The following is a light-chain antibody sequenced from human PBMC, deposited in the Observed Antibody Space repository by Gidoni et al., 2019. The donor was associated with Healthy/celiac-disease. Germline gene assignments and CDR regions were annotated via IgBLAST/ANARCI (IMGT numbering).Light chain of an antibody. Sequence: QSVLTQPPSVSAAPRQRVTISCSGRSSNIGNNAVNWYQQLPGKAPKLLIYYDDLLPSGVSDRFSGSKSGTSASLAISGLQSEDEADHYCAAWDDSLNGVVFGGGTKLTVL. CDR3: AAWDDSLNGVV. CDR2: YDD. J-gene: IGLJ2*01. V-gene: IGLV1-36*01. CDR1: SSNIGNNA.